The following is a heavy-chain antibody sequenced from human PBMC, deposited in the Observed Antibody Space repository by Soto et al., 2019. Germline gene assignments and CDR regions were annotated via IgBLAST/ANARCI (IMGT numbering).Heavy chain of an antibody. CDR3: ALHRTAGGYFDS. Sequence: QNTLRESGPTLVKPTQTLTLTCTFSGFPLSTAGVGVCWIRQPQGTTLEWLAPFSLDDDKRYSPALNSRLTIPKDTSKNQLVLTMTNMDPVDEAKYYCALHRTAGGYFDSCGQGTLVTVSS. V-gene: IGHV2-5*02. CDR1: GFPLSTAGVG. CDR2: FSLDDDK. J-gene: IGHJ4*02. D-gene: IGHD2-21*02.